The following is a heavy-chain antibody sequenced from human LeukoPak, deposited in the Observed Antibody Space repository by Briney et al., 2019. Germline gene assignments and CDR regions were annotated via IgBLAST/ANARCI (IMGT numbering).Heavy chain of an antibody. Sequence: PSETLSHTCTVPGGSISSYYWTWIRQPPGKGLELIGYLDYSGSTNYNASLKSRVTISVDTSKNQFSLKLTSVTAADTALYYCARGHLGLQDWAQGTLVTVSS. V-gene: IGHV4-59*01. CDR3: ARGHLGLQD. CDR2: LDYSGST. CDR1: GGSISSYY. J-gene: IGHJ4*02.